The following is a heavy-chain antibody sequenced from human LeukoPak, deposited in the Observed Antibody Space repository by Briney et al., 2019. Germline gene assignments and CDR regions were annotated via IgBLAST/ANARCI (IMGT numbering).Heavy chain of an antibody. CDR3: ARQIGYCSSGTCYFNF. CDR1: GFTFSSYA. CDR2: ISSSGSDT. Sequence: GGSLRLSCAASGFTFSSYAMSWVRQAPGKGLEWVSAISSSGSDTYHADSVKGRFTISRDKSKNTLYLQMNSLRAEDTAVYYCARQIGYCSSGTCYFNFWGQGSLVTVSS. D-gene: IGHD2-15*01. J-gene: IGHJ4*02. V-gene: IGHV3-23*01.